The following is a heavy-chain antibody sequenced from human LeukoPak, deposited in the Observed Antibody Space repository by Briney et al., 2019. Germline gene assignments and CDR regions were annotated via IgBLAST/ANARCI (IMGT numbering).Heavy chain of an antibody. CDR3: ARRSPITIFGVVIPRGANWFDP. Sequence: SETLSLTCAVYGGSFSGYYWSWIRQPPGKGLEWIGEINHSGSTNYNPSLKSRVTISVDTSKNQFSLKLSSVTAADTAVYYCARRSPITIFGVVIPRGANWFDPWGQGTLVTVSS. J-gene: IGHJ5*02. CDR1: GGSFSGYY. CDR2: INHSGST. D-gene: IGHD3-3*01. V-gene: IGHV4-34*01.